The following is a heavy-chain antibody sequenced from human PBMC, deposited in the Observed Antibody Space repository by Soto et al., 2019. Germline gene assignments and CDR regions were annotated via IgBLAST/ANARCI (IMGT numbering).Heavy chain of an antibody. Sequence: QVQLVESGGGVVQPGRSLRLSCAASGFTFSSYAMHWVRQAPGKGLEWVAVISYDGSNKYYADSVKGRFTISRDNSKDTLYLQMDCLSAEDTAVYYCAREELLWFGELFNYDYGMDVWGQGTTVTVSS. V-gene: IGHV3-30-3*01. CDR3: AREELLWFGELFNYDYGMDV. D-gene: IGHD3-10*01. J-gene: IGHJ6*02. CDR1: GFTFSSYA. CDR2: ISYDGSNK.